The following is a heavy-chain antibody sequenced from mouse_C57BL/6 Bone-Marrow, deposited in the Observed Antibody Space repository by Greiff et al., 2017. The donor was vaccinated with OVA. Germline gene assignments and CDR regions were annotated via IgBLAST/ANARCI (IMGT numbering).Heavy chain of an antibody. CDR1: GFTFSDYY. CDR3: ARHWYFDV. J-gene: IGHJ1*03. CDR2: INYDGSST. V-gene: IGHV5-16*01. Sequence: EVKLMESAGGLVQPGSSMKLSCTASGFTFSDYYMAWVRQVPEKGLEWVANINYDGSSTYYLDSLKSRFIISRDNAKNILYLQMSSLKSEDTATYYCARHWYFDVWGTGTTVTVSS.